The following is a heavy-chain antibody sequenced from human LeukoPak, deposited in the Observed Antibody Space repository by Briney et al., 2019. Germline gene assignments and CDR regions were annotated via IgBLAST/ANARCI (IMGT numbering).Heavy chain of an antibody. Sequence: GGSLRLSCAASGFTFSSYAMSWVRQAPGRGLEWVSAISSDGITSYYADSVKGRFTISRDNSKNTLYLQMNSLRAEDTAVYYCAKDISPTSSLPSDPWGQGTLVTVSS. D-gene: IGHD6-13*01. V-gene: IGHV3-23*01. CDR3: AKDISPTSSLPSDP. J-gene: IGHJ5*02. CDR1: GFTFSSYA. CDR2: ISSDGITS.